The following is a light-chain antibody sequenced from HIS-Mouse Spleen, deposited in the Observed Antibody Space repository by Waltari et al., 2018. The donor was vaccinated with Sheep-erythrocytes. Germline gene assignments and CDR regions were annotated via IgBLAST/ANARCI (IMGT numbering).Light chain of an antibody. Sequence: DIVMTQSPLSLPVTPGEPASISCRSSQSLLHSNGYNYLDWYLQKPGQSPQLLIYLGSNRASGVPDRFSGSGSGTDFTLKISRVEAEDVGVYYCMQALQTPRTFDQGNKVEIK. CDR3: MQALQTPRT. CDR1: QSLLHSNGYNY. CDR2: LGS. J-gene: IGKJ1*01. V-gene: IGKV2-28*01.